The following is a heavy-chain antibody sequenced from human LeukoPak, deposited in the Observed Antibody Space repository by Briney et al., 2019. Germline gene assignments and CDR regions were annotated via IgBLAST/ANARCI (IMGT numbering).Heavy chain of an antibody. V-gene: IGHV1-18*01. J-gene: IGHJ4*02. CDR3: ARVVAELWFFDY. D-gene: IGHD5-18*01. Sequence: ASVKVSCKASGYTFTSYGISWVRQAPGQGLEWMGWISAYNGNTNYAQKLQGRVNMTTDTSTSTAYMELRSLRSDDTAVYYCARVVAELWFFDYWGQGTLVTVSS. CDR1: GYTFTSYG. CDR2: ISAYNGNT.